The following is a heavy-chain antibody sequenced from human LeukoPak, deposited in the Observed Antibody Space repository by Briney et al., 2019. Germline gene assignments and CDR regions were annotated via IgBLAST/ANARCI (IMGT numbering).Heavy chain of an antibody. D-gene: IGHD2-15*01. CDR3: ARERVVVSTLSGMDV. Sequence: GRSLRLSCAASGFTFSSYGMHWVRQAPGKGLGWVAVIWYDGSNKYYADSVKGRFTISRDNSKNTLYLQMNSLRAEDTAVYYCARERVVVSTLSGMDVWGQGTTVTVSS. V-gene: IGHV3-33*01. CDR2: IWYDGSNK. J-gene: IGHJ6*02. CDR1: GFTFSSYG.